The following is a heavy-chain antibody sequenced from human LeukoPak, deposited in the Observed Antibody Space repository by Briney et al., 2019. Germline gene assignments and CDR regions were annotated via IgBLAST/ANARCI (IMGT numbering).Heavy chain of an antibody. CDR3: ARSGGYGSGGWSDP. J-gene: IGHJ5*02. CDR2: IYTSGST. D-gene: IGHD3-10*01. CDR1: GGSISSYY. Sequence: SENLSLTCTVSGGSISSYYWSWIRQPAGKGLEWIGRIYTSGSTNYNPSLKSRATMSVDTSKNQFSLKLSSVTAADTAVYYCARSGGYGSGGWSDPWGQGTLVSVSS. V-gene: IGHV4-4*07.